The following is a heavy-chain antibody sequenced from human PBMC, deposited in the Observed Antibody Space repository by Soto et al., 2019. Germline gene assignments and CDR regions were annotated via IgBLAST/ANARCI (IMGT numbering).Heavy chain of an antibody. V-gene: IGHV1-69*01. D-gene: IGHD3-22*01. J-gene: IGHJ6*02. CDR3: ARGAEVSSGYYYYYYYGMDV. CDR2: IIPIFGTA. CDR1: GGTFSSYA. Sequence: QVQLVQSGAEVKQPGSSVKVSCKASGGTFSSYAISWVRQAPGQGLEWMGGIIPIFGTANYAQKFQGRVTITAHESTSTAYMELSSLRSEDTAVYCCARGAEVSSGYYYYYYYGMDVWGQGTTVTVSS.